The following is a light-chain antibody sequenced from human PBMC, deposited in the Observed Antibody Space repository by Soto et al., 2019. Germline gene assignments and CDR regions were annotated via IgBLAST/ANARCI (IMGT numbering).Light chain of an antibody. CDR2: GAS. Sequence: EVVLTQSPGTLSLSPGERATLSCRASQSVSSSYLAWYQQKSGQAPRLLIYGASNRATGIPDRFSGSGSGTDFTLTISRLEPEDFAVYFCQHYGSSPLTFGQGTEVENK. CDR3: QHYGSSPLT. J-gene: IGKJ1*01. CDR1: QSVSSSY. V-gene: IGKV3-20*01.